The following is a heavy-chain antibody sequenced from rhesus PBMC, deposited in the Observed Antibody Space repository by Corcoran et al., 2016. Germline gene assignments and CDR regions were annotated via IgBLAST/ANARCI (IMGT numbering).Heavy chain of an antibody. V-gene: IGHV4-106*01. CDR2: IYGSGGGT. CDR1: GGSTSVDYY. CDR3: AREEAALSY. D-gene: IGHD4-29*01. J-gene: IGHJ4*01. Sequence: QVQLQESGPGLVKPSETLSLTCAFSGGSTSVDYYWSWVRQPPGKGLEWSGYIYGSGGGTNYNPSLKNRVTISIDTSKNQFSLKLSSVTAADTAVYYCAREEAALSYWGQGVLVTVSS.